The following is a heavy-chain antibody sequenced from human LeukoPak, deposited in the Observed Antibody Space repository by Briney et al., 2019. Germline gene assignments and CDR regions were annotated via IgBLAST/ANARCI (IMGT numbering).Heavy chain of an antibody. J-gene: IGHJ4*02. CDR3: AREWLLESIDY. CDR2: IYYSGST. Sequence: PSETLSLTCNVSGGSISSGDYYWSWIRQPPGKGLEWIGYIYYSGSTYYNPSLKSRVTISVDTSKNQFSLKLSSVTAADTAVYYCAREWLLESIDYWGQGTLVTVSS. D-gene: IGHD3-22*01. CDR1: GGSISSGDYY. V-gene: IGHV4-30-4*08.